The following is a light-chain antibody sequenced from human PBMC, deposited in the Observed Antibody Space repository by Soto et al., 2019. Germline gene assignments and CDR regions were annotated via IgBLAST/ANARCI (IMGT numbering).Light chain of an antibody. CDR3: QQRSNWPPGYT. CDR1: QSVSRY. Sequence: EIVLTQSPATLSLSPGERAPLSCRASQSVSRYLAWYQQKPGQAPRLLIYDASNRATGIPARFSGSGSGTDFTLTISSLEPEDFAVDYCQQRSNWPPGYTFGQGTKLEIK. J-gene: IGKJ2*01. CDR2: DAS. V-gene: IGKV3-11*01.